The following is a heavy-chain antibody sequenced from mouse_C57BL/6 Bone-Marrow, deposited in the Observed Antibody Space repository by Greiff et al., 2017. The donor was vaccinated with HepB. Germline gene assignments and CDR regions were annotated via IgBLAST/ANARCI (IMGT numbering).Heavy chain of an antibody. CDR1: GFNIKDDY. J-gene: IGHJ1*03. CDR2: IDPENGDT. Sequence: VQLQQSGAELVRPGASVKLSCTASGFNIKDDYMHWVKQRPEQGLEWIGWIDPENGDTEYASKFQGKATITADTSSNTAYLQLSSLTSEDTAVCYCTLLYYYGSSYWYFDVWGTGTTVTVSS. V-gene: IGHV14-4*01. CDR3: TLLYYYGSSYWYFDV. D-gene: IGHD1-1*01.